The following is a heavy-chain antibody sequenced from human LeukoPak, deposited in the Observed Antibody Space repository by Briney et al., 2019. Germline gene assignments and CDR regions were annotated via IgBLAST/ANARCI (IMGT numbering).Heavy chain of an antibody. CDR1: GYSFTSYW. J-gene: IGHJ5*02. CDR2: IYPGDSDT. Sequence: GESLKISCKGSGYSFTSYWIGWVRQMPGKGLEWMGIIYPGDSDTRYSPSFQGQVTISADKSISTAYLQWSSLKASDTAMYYCARRGGSGSYFSGWFDPWGQGTLVTVSS. D-gene: IGHD3-10*01. V-gene: IGHV5-51*01. CDR3: ARRGGSGSYFSGWFDP.